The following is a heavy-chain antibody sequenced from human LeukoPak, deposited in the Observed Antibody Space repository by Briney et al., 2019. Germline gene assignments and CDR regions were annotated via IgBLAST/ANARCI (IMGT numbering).Heavy chain of an antibody. CDR2: FDPEDGET. CDR3: ATGGIAVAGTPLGDWFDP. D-gene: IGHD6-19*01. Sequence: ASVKVSCKVSGYILTELSMHWVGQAPGKGREWMGGFDPEDGETIYAQKFQGRVTMTADTSTDTAYMELSSLRSEVTAVYYCATGGIAVAGTPLGDWFDPWGQGTLVTVSS. J-gene: IGHJ5*02. V-gene: IGHV1-24*01. CDR1: GYILTELS.